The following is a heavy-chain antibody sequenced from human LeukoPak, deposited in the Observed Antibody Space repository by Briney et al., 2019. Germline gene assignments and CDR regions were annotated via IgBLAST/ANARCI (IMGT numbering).Heavy chain of an antibody. CDR1: GFTFSSYG. D-gene: IGHD6-19*01. V-gene: IGHV3-30*02. J-gene: IGHJ4*02. Sequence: GGSLRLSCAASGFTFSSYGMHWVRQAPGRGLEWVAFIRYDGSNKYYADSVKSRFTISRDNSKNTLYLQMNSLRPDDTAVYYCAKDLGPVALNGGDYWGQGTLVTVSS. CDR2: IRYDGSNK. CDR3: AKDLGPVALNGGDY.